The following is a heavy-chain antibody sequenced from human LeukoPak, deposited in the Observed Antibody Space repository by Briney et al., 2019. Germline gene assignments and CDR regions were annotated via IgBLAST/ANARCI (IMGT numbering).Heavy chain of an antibody. CDR1: GGSISSYY. Sequence: PSETLSLTCTVSGGSISSYYWSWIRQPPGKGLEWIGYIYYSGSTNYNPTLKSRVTISVDTSKNQFSLKLSSVTAADTAVYYCARNYYGMDVWGQGTTVTVSS. CDR3: ARNYYGMDV. V-gene: IGHV4-59*08. CDR2: IYYSGST. J-gene: IGHJ6*02.